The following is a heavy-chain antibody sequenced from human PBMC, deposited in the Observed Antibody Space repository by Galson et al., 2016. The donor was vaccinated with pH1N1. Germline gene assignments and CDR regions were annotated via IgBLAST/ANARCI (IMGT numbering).Heavy chain of an antibody. J-gene: IGHJ6*02. CDR2: INPTTDST. Sequence: SVKVSCKASGYSFTDHYIHWVRQAPGQGLEWMGIINPTTDSTSYAQKFQGRVTVTRDTSATTVYLDLSSLRSDDTAVYYCARDPTPTTGPRFSFFYGMDVWGQGTTVTVSS. CDR1: GYSFTDHY. CDR3: ARDPTPTTGPRFSFFYGMDV. D-gene: IGHD4-17*01. V-gene: IGHV1-46*01.